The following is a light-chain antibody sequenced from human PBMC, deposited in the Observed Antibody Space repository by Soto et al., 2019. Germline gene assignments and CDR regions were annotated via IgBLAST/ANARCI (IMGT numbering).Light chain of an antibody. CDR3: QQYNNWPPWT. CDR1: QSVSSN. CDR2: GAS. Sequence: EIVMTQSPATLSVSPGERATLSCRASQSVSSNVAWYQQKPGQAPRLLIYGASTRATGIPARFSGSGSGTEFTLTISSLQSEDFAVYYCQQYNNWPPWTFRQGTNVEIK. J-gene: IGKJ1*01. V-gene: IGKV3-15*01.